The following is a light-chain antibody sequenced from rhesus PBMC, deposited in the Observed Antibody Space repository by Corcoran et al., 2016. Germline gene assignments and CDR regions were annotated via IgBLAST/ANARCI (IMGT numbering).Light chain of an antibody. CDR2: KAS. CDR3: LHGYSTPYS. V-gene: IGKV1-74*01. J-gene: IGKJ2*01. CDR1: ENVNNY. Sequence: DIQMTQSPSSLSASVGDRVTITCRASENVNNYLNWYQQKPGKAPKRLIYKASTLQSGVPSRFSGSGSGTEYTFTISSLQPEDVATYYCLHGYSTPYSFGHGTKVEIK.